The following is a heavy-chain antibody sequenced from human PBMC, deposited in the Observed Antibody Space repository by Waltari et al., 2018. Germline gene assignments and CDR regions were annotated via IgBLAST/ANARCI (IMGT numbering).Heavy chain of an antibody. CDR1: GVSISSMCSY. CDR3: ARHEWFGELTNNWFDP. V-gene: IGHV4-39*01. CDR2: ILYSGST. D-gene: IGHD3-10*01. Sequence: QLQLQESGPGLVKPSETLSLTCPVSGVSISSMCSYSGSIRQPPGKGLEWIGTILYSGSTYYNPSLKSRVTISGDTSKSQFSLMLSSVTAADTAVYYCARHEWFGELTNNWFDPWGRGTLVTVSS. J-gene: IGHJ5*02.